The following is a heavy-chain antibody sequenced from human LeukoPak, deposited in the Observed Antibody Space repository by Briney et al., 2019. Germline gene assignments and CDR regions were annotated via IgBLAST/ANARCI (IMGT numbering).Heavy chain of an antibody. Sequence: SETLSLTCAVYGGSFSGYYWSWIRQPPGKGLEWIGEINHSGSTNYNPSLKSRVTISVDTSKNQFSLKLSSVTAADTAVYYCARLRRPMIGRPNAFDIWGLGTMVTVSS. V-gene: IGHV4-34*01. D-gene: IGHD3-22*01. CDR1: GGSFSGYY. CDR2: INHSGST. CDR3: ARLRRPMIGRPNAFDI. J-gene: IGHJ3*02.